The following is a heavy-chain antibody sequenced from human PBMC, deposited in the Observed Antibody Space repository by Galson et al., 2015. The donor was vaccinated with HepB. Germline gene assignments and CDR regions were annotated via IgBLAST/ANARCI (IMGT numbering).Heavy chain of an antibody. V-gene: IGHV6-1*01. CDR2: TYYRSKWYN. CDR3: ARGGYSPSRIYDY. J-gene: IGHJ4*02. CDR1: GDSVSSTSAA. D-gene: IGHD5-18*01. Sequence: CAISGDSVSSTSAAWNWIRQSPSRGLEWLGRTYYRSKWYNDYAISVKDRITINPDTSKNQFSLQLNSVTPEDTAVYYCARGGYSPSRIYDYWGQGTLVTVSS.